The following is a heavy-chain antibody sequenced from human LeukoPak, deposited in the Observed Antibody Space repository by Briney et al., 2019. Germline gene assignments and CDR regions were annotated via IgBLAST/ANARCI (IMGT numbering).Heavy chain of an antibody. CDR2: IYTSGST. D-gene: IGHD2-21*02. CDR1: GGSISSGSYY. V-gene: IGHV4-61*02. Sequence: SQTLSLTCTVSGGSISSGSYYWSWIRQPAGKGLEWIGRIYTSGSTNYNPSPKSRVAISVDTSKNQFSLKLSSVTAADTAVYYCARPVVTAIMIAWYFDLWGRGTLVTVSS. CDR3: ARPVVTAIMIAWYFDL. J-gene: IGHJ2*01.